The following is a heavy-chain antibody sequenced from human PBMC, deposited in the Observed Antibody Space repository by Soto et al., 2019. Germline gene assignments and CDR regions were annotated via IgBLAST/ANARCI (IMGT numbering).Heavy chain of an antibody. Sequence: QVQLVQSGAEVKKPGSSVKVSCKASGGTFSSYAISWVRQAPGQGLEWMGGIIPIFGTANYAQKFQGRVTITADESTSTAYMELSSLRPEDTAVYYCARDRENCGGDCPNWFDPWGQGTLVTVSS. CDR3: ARDRENCGGDCPNWFDP. CDR1: GGTFSSYA. CDR2: IIPIFGTA. J-gene: IGHJ5*02. D-gene: IGHD2-21*02. V-gene: IGHV1-69*01.